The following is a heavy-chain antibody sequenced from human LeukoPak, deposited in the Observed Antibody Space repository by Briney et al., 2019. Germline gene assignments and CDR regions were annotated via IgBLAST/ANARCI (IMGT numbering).Heavy chain of an antibody. V-gene: IGHV3-23*01. CDR2: VNDRGTGT. J-gene: IGHJ6*03. CDR1: GFTFSKYA. Sequence: GSLRLSCAASGFTFSKYAMSWVRQAPGKGLEWVSTVNDRGTGTYYAGSVKGRFTISRDNSKSTLSLQMISLRAEDTALYYCAKGLKTAVGPYMGYHYYMDVWGKGTTVTVSS. D-gene: IGHD5-18*01. CDR3: AKGLKTAVGPYMGYHYYMDV.